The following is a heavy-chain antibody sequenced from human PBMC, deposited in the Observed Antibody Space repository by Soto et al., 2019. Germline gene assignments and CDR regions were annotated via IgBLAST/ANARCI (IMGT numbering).Heavy chain of an antibody. D-gene: IGHD1-26*01. Sequence: SGPTLVNPTQTLTLTCTFSGFSLSTSGMRVSWIRQPPGKALEWLARIDWDDDKFYSTSLKTRPTISKDTSKNQVVLTMTNMDPVDTATYYCARMRSSSGNYVLDYWGQGTLVTVSS. CDR1: GFSLSTSGMR. J-gene: IGHJ4*02. V-gene: IGHV2-70*04. CDR3: ARMRSSSGNYVLDY. CDR2: IDWDDDK.